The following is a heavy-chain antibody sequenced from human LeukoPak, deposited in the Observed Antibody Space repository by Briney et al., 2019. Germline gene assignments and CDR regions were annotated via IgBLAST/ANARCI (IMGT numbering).Heavy chain of an antibody. Sequence: LVKVSCKASGGTFSSYAISWVRQAPGQGLEWMGGIIPFFGTANYAQKFQGRVTITADESTSTAYMELSSLRSEDTAVYYCARTPPLGYCSGGSCHGGIDYWGQGTLVTVSS. CDR1: GGTFSSYA. CDR2: IIPFFGTA. CDR3: ARTPPLGYCSGGSCHGGIDY. V-gene: IGHV1-69*13. J-gene: IGHJ4*02. D-gene: IGHD2-15*01.